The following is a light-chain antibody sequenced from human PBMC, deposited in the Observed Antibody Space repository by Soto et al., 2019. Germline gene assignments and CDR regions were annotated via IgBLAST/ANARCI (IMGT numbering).Light chain of an antibody. V-gene: IGLV2-11*01. Sequence: QSALTQPRSVSGSPGQSVAISCTGTSNDVGNYNYVSWYQQYPDKAPKLLIYDVNKRPSGVPGRFSGSKSGDTASLTVSGLQAEDEAFYCCCSYAGSYLWLFGGGTKLTVL. CDR2: DVN. CDR3: CSYAGSYLWL. CDR1: SNDVGNYNY. J-gene: IGLJ3*02.